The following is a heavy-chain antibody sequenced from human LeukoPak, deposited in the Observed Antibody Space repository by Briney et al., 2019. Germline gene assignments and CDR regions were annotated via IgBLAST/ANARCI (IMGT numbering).Heavy chain of an antibody. V-gene: IGHV3-21*04. CDR3: AKDNRRHYTSGPNPDSLH. Sequence: GGSLRLSCAASGFTFSSYSMNWVRQAPGKGLEWVSSISSSSSYIYYADSVKGRFTISRDNAKNSLYLQMDSLRVEDTAFYYCAKDNRRHYTSGPNPDSLHWGQGALVTVSS. J-gene: IGHJ4*02. D-gene: IGHD6-19*01. CDR2: ISSSSSYI. CDR1: GFTFSSYS.